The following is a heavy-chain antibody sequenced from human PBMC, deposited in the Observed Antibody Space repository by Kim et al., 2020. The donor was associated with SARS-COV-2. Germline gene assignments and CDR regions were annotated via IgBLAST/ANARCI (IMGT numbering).Heavy chain of an antibody. V-gene: IGHV4-30-4*01. D-gene: IGHD3-16*01. CDR3: ARDLWGDKNWFDP. Sequence: SETLSLTCTVSGGSISSGDYYWSWIRQPPGKGLEWIGYIYYSGSTYYNPSLKSRVTISVDTSKNQFSLKLSSVTAADTAVYYCARDLWGDKNWFDPWGHGTLVTVSS. CDR2: IYYSGST. J-gene: IGHJ5*02. CDR1: GGSISSGDYY.